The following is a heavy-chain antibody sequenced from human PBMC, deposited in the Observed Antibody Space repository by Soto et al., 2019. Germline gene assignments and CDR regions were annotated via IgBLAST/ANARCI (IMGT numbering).Heavy chain of an antibody. J-gene: IGHJ4*02. CDR2: INSDGST. D-gene: IGHD5-18*01. Sequence: ESGGGLIPPGGSLRLSCAASGFLGNSAYMTWVRQAPGKGLEWLSMINSDGSTLYAESVKGRFTISRDNSKNRLDLQMNSLRAEDTAMYYCARSGYSFAWGYWGQGTLVIVTS. CDR1: GFLGNSAY. V-gene: IGHV3-53*01. CDR3: ARSGYSFAWGY.